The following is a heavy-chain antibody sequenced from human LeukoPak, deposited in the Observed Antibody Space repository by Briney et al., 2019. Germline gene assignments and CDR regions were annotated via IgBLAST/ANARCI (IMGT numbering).Heavy chain of an antibody. CDR1: GYTFSSYG. CDR2: ISGYNDNT. D-gene: IGHD6-13*01. CDR3: AREQQLVTGHRANFDY. Sequence: ASVKVSCKASGYTFSSYGISWVRQAPGQGLEWMGWISGYNDNTKYYAQKLQGRVTMTTDTSTSTAYMELRSLRSDDTAVYYCAREQQLVTGHRANFDYWGQGTLVTVSS. J-gene: IGHJ4*02. V-gene: IGHV1-18*01.